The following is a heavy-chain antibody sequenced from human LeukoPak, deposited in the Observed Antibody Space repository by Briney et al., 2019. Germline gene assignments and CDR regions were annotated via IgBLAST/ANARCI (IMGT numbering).Heavy chain of an antibody. J-gene: IGHJ5*02. Sequence: SETLSLTCTVSGGSICSSSYYWGWIRQPPGKGLERIGSIYYSGSTYYNPSLKSRVTISVGTSKNQFSLKLSSVTAADTAVYYCARGLSGSYYNEDWFDPWGQGTLVTVSS. CDR3: ARGLSGSYYNEDWFDP. D-gene: IGHD3-10*01. CDR2: IYYSGST. V-gene: IGHV4-39*07. CDR1: GGSICSSSYY.